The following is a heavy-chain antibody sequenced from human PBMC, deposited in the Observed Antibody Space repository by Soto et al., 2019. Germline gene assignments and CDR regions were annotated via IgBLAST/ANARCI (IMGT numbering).Heavy chain of an antibody. D-gene: IGHD2-2*01. CDR1: AYSFTTYH. CDR3: ARGDIVLVPASEGNWFDP. CDR2: INPDAGAT. J-gene: IGHJ5*02. V-gene: IGHV1-46*01. Sequence: QVQLVQSGAEVKKPGASVTVSCKASAYSFTTYHIHWVRQAPGQGLEWMGLINPDAGATNYAQRFQGRLRLTRDTSTSTVYMELRSLRFDDTAVYCCARGDIVLVPASEGNWFDPWGQGTLVTVSS.